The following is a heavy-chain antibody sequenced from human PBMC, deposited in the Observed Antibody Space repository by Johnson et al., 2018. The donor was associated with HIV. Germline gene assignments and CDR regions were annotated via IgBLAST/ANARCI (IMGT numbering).Heavy chain of an antibody. V-gene: IGHV3-23*04. J-gene: IGHJ3*02. CDR1: GFTFSSYA. CDR2: ISGSGGST. D-gene: IGHD5-18*01. CDR3: ANGGYSYGYDAFDI. Sequence: VQLVESGGGVVQPGRSLRLSCAASGFTFSSYAMSWVRQAPGKGLEWVSAISGSGGSTYYADSVKGRFTISRDNSKTTLYLQMHSLRAEDTAVYYCANGGYSYGYDAFDIWGQGTMVTVSS.